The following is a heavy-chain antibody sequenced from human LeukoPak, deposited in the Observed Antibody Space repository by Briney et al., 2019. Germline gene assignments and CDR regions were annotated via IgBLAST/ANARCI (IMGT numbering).Heavy chain of an antibody. D-gene: IGHD3-16*02. CDR3: ARGTLGSYRYHNYFDY. CDR2: ISYSGTT. J-gene: IGHJ4*02. Sequence: SETLSLTCTVSGGSISTFSWSWIRQPPGKGLEWIGYISYSGTTNHNPSLKSRVTISVDTSKNHFSLKLSSVTAADTAVYYCARGTLGSYRYHNYFDYWGQGTLVTVSS. CDR1: GGSISTFS. V-gene: IGHV4-59*12.